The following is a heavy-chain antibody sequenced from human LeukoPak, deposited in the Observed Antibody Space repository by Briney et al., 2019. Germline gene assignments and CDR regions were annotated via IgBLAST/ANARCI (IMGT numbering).Heavy chain of an antibody. CDR1: GGSISSRSYC. CDR3: ARIYCGGDCRGYYYHYYMDV. J-gene: IGHJ6*03. D-gene: IGHD2-21*02. CDR2: IYTSGST. V-gene: IGHV4-61*02. Sequence: SETLSLTCTVSGGSISSRSYCWSWIRQPAGKGLEWIGRIYTSGSTKYNPSLKSRVTISVDTSKNQFSLKLSSVTAADTAVYYCARIYCGGDCRGYYYHYYMDVWGKGTTVTISS.